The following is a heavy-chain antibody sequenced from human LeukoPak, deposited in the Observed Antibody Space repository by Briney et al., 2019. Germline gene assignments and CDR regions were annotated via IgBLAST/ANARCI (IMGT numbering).Heavy chain of an antibody. CDR3: ARLDRNYYYLGV. V-gene: IGHV1-2*06. CDR2: INPTTGVA. Sequence: AASVKVSCKPSGYTFTVHYMNWVRQAPGQGLEWMGRINPTTGVANYAQKFQGRITVTRDTSINTAYMELSSLTSDDTAVYYCARLDRNYYYLGVWGQGTTVTVSS. J-gene: IGHJ6*03. CDR1: GYTFTVHY. D-gene: IGHD1-1*01.